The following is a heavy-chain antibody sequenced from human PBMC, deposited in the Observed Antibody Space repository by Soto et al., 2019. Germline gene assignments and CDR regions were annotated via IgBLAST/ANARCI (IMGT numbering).Heavy chain of an antibody. CDR3: ARTDYYDSSVDY. CDR2: IYHSGST. CDR1: GGSISSGGYS. V-gene: IGHV4-30-2*01. D-gene: IGHD3-22*01. Sequence: QLQLQESGSGLVKPSQTLSLTCAVSGGSISSGGYSWSWIRQPPGKGLEWIGYIYHSGSTYYNPSLTSRVTISVDRCKNQFSLKLSSVTAADTAVYYCARTDYYDSSVDYWGQGTLVTVSS. J-gene: IGHJ4*02.